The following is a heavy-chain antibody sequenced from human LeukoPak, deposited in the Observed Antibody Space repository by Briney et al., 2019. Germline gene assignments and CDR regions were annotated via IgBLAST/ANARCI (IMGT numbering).Heavy chain of an antibody. CDR3: ARRSPYSSSSEGFDY. D-gene: IGHD6-6*01. CDR2: IYSGGST. CDR1: GFTFSSYS. J-gene: IGHJ4*02. V-gene: IGHV3-66*02. Sequence: PGGSLRLSCAASGFTFSSYSMNWVRQAPGKGLEWVSVIYSGGSTYYADSVKGRFTISRDNSKNTLYLQMNSLRAEDTAVYYCARRSPYSSSSEGFDYWGQGTLVTVSS.